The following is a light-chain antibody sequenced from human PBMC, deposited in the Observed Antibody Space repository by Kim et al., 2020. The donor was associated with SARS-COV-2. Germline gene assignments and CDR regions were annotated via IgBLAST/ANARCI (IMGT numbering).Light chain of an antibody. Sequence: ASVGDRVTITCQASQDISSYLAWYQQKPGKAPKLLIYDASTLQTGVPSRFSGSGSGTDFTFTISSLQPEDIATYYCQQHDSYPVTFGPGTKVDIK. J-gene: IGKJ3*01. V-gene: IGKV1-33*01. CDR1: QDISSY. CDR3: QQHDSYPVT. CDR2: DAS.